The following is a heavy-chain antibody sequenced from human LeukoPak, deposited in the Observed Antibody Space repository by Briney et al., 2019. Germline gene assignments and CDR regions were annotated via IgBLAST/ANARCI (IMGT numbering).Heavy chain of an antibody. Sequence: PGRSLRLSCAASGFTFSSYGMHWVRQAPGKGLEWVAVISYDGSNKYYADSVKGRFTISRDNSKNTLYLQMNSLRAEDTAVYYCAKETVVTPPLRYFDYWGQGTLVTVSS. CDR3: AKETVVTPPLRYFDY. V-gene: IGHV3-30*18. J-gene: IGHJ4*02. D-gene: IGHD4-23*01. CDR2: ISYDGSNK. CDR1: GFTFSSYG.